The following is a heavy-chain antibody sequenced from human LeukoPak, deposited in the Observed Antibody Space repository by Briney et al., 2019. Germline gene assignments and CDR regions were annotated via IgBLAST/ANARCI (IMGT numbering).Heavy chain of an antibody. CDR3: AKRVGAGSGDAFDI. V-gene: IGHV3-23*01. CDR1: GFTFSSYA. CDR2: ISVSGGNT. Sequence: GGSLRLSCAASGFTFSSYAMSWVRQAPGKGLEWVSVISVSGGNTYYADSVKGRFTISRDNSKNTLYLRMNSLRAEDTAVYHCAKRVGAGSGDAFDIWGQGTMVTVSS. J-gene: IGHJ3*02. D-gene: IGHD1-26*01.